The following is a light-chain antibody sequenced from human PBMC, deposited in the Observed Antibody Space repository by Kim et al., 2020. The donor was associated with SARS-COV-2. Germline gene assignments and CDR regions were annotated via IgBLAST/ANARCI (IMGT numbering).Light chain of an antibody. Sequence: SPEQPASPTCSGEKLGDKYACWYQQKPGQSPVLVIYQDSKRPSGIPERFSGSNSGNTATLTISGTQAMDEADYYCQAWDSSSWVFGGGTQLTVL. CDR3: QAWDSSSWV. V-gene: IGLV3-1*01. CDR2: QDS. CDR1: KLGDKY. J-gene: IGLJ2*01.